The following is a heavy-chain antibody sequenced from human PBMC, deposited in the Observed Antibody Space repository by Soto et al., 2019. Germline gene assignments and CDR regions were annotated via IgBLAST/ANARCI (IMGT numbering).Heavy chain of an antibody. D-gene: IGHD3-22*01. V-gene: IGHV4-30-4*01. Sequence: QVQLQESGPGLVKPSPTLSLTCTVSGGSISSSDYYWSWLRQPPGRGLEWIGYIYYRGSTYYNPSLRSRGAISVDTPKSQCSLKLSSVTAADTAVYFCAGDYESSGYISYWGQGTLVTVSS. CDR2: IYYRGST. J-gene: IGHJ4*02. CDR1: GGSISSSDYY. CDR3: AGDYESSGYISY.